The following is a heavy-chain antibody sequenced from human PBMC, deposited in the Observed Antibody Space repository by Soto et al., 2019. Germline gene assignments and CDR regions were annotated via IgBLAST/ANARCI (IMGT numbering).Heavy chain of an antibody. V-gene: IGHV3-21*01. Sequence: GGSLRLSCAASGFTFSSYSKNWVRQAPGKGLEWVSSISSSSSYIYYADSVKGRFTISRDNAKNSLYLQMNSLRAEDTAVYYCARVEWLRSGYYYYYMDVWGKGTTVTVSS. J-gene: IGHJ6*03. D-gene: IGHD5-12*01. CDR3: ARVEWLRSGYYYYYMDV. CDR1: GFTFSSYS. CDR2: ISSSSSYI.